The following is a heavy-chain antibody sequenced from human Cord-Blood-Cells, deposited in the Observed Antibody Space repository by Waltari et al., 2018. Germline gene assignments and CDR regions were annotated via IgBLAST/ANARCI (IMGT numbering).Heavy chain of an antibody. V-gene: IGHV4-30-4*01. CDR1: GGSISSGAYY. CDR3: ARVGQGDFWSGYFDY. J-gene: IGHJ4*02. Sequence: VQLQESRPGLVKPSQTLSLTCTVSGGSISSGAYYWSWIRQPPGKGLEWIGYIYYSGSTYYNPSLKSRVTISVDTSKNQFSLKLSSVTAADTAVYYCARVGQGDFWSGYFDYWGQGTLVTVSS. CDR2: IYYSGST. D-gene: IGHD3-3*01.